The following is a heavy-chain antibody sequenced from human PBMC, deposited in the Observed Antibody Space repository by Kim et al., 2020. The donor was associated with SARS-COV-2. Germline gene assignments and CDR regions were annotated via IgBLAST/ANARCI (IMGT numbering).Heavy chain of an antibody. Sequence: ASVKVSCKASGYTFTGYYMHWVRQAPGQGLEWMGWINPNSGGTNYAQKFQGWVTMTRDTSISTAYMELSRLRSDDTAVYYCARGGGGVRRFSVDYYYYGMDVWGQGTTVTVSS. V-gene: IGHV1-2*04. D-gene: IGHD3-16*01. CDR3: ARGGGGVRRFSVDYYYYGMDV. J-gene: IGHJ6*02. CDR1: GYTFTGYY. CDR2: INPNSGGT.